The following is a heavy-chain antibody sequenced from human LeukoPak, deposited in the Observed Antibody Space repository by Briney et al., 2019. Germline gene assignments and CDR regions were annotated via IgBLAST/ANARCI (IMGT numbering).Heavy chain of an antibody. CDR3: AIDLGSIDR. V-gene: IGHV1-18*01. D-gene: IGHD2-21*01. Sequence: ASVKVSCKASGYTFTSYGISWVRQAPGQGLEWMGWISAYNGNTNYAQKLQGRVTITTDESTETAYMELSRLTSEDTAMYYCAIDLGSIDRWGQGTLVTVSS. J-gene: IGHJ5*02. CDR2: ISAYNGNT. CDR1: GYTFTSYG.